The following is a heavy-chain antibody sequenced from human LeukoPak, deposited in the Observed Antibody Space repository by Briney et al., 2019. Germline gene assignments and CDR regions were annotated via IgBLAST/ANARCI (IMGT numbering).Heavy chain of an antibody. CDR2: ISYDGSNK. CDR3: ARDWFVLGDYDYVWGSYSSRLPDY. V-gene: IGHV3-30*04. J-gene: IGHJ4*02. D-gene: IGHD3-16*01. CDR1: GFTFSSYA. Sequence: GGSLRLSCAASGFTFSSYAMHWVRQAPGKGLEWAAVISYDGSNKYYADSVKGRFTISRDNSKNTLYLQMNSLRAEDTAVYYCARDWFVLGDYDYVWGSYSSRLPDYWGQGTLVTVSS.